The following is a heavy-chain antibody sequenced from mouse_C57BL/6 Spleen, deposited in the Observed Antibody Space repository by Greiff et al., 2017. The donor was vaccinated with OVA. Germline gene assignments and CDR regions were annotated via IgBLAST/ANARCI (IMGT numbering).Heavy chain of an antibody. CDR1: GYTFTSYW. V-gene: IGHV1-69*01. J-gene: IGHJ4*01. Sequence: QVQLQQPGAELVMPGASVKLSCKASGYTFTSYWMHWVKQRPGQGLEWIGEIDPSDSYTNYNQKFKGKSTLTVDKSSSTAYMQLSSLTSEDSAVYYCARWDGYYRYAMDYWGQGTSVTVSS. D-gene: IGHD2-3*01. CDR2: IDPSDSYT. CDR3: ARWDGYYRYAMDY.